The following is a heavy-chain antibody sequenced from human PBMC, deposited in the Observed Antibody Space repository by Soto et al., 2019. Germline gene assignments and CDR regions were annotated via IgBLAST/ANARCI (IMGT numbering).Heavy chain of an antibody. J-gene: IGHJ6*02. CDR1: GFTFSTYA. CDR2: ISGSGAGA. CDR3: ARSSGPRVYYGLDV. Sequence: LRLSCAASGFTFSTYAMSWVRQAPGKGLEWVSGISGSGAGAYYADSVKGRFTISRDISKDTLYLQMISLRAEDTAVNYCARSSGPRVYYGLDVWGQGTTVTVSS. D-gene: IGHD6-19*01. V-gene: IGHV3-23*01.